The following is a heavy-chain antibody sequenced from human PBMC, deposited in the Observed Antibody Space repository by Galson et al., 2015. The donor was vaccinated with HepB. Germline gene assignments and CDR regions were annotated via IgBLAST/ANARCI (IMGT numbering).Heavy chain of an antibody. J-gene: IGHJ4*02. D-gene: IGHD5-12*01. CDR3: TSWLSGRAYTGYV. Sequence: SLRLSCAASGLIFSNAWLSWVRQVPGKGLEWVGRIKSKAAGGTGDYAAPVRGRFTISRDDSKNTLYLQMNSLKSEDTAVYFCTSWLSGRAYTGYVWGQGTLVTVSS. V-gene: IGHV3-15*01. CDR2: IKSKAAGGTG. CDR1: GLIFSNAW.